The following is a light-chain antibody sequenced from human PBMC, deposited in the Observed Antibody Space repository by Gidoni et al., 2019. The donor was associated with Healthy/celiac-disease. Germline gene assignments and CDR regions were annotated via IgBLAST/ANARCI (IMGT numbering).Light chain of an antibody. J-gene: IGLJ3*02. CDR3: GTWDSSLSAWV. V-gene: IGLV1-51*02. CDR2: ENN. Sequence: QSVLTQPPSVSAAPGQKATISCSGSSSNIGNNDVSWYQQLPGTAPKHLIYENNKRPSGIPDRFSGSKSGTSATLGITGLQTGDEADYDCGTWDSSLSAWVFGGGTKLTVL. CDR1: SSNIGNND.